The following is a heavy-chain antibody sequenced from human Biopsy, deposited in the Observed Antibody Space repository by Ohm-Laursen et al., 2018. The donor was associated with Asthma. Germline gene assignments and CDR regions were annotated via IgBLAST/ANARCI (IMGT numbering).Heavy chain of an antibody. D-gene: IGHD3-3*01. CDR3: ARDVMEWYLPAFDF. Sequence: SLRLSCSASGFNLNTYSVSWVRQAPGEGLAWVATLSHDNNYKGYADSAKGRFTISRDFSKTSVYLQMNSLRLEDTAFYYCARDVMEWYLPAFDFWGQGTLVTVSS. J-gene: IGHJ4*02. V-gene: IGHV3-30*04. CDR2: LSHDNNYK. CDR1: GFNLNTYS.